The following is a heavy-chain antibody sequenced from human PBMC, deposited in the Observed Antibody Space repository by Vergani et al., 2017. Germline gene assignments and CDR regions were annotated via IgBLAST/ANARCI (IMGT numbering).Heavy chain of an antibody. CDR1: GGSISSGGYY. D-gene: IGHD1-26*01. J-gene: IGHJ4*02. Sequence: QVQLQESGPGLVKPSQTLSLTCTVSGGSISSGGYYWSWIRQHPGKGLEWIGYIYYSGSTYYNPSLKSRVTISVDTSKTQLSLKLSSVTAADTAVYYCARGESGSLSYFDYWGQGTLVTVSS. CDR2: IYYSGST. V-gene: IGHV4-31*03. CDR3: ARGESGSLSYFDY.